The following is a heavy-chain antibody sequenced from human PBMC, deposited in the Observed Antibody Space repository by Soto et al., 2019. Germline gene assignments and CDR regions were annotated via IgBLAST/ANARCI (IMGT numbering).Heavy chain of an antibody. J-gene: IGHJ4*02. Sequence: GGSLRLSCAASGFTFSTSWMSWVRQAPGKGLEWVANIKHDGSENYYVDSVKGRFTISRDNAKNSVYLQMNSLGAEDTAVYYCAKRSSSSTFDYWGQGTLVTVSS. V-gene: IGHV3-7*01. CDR1: GFTFSTSW. D-gene: IGHD6-6*01. CDR3: AKRSSSSTFDY. CDR2: IKHDGSEN.